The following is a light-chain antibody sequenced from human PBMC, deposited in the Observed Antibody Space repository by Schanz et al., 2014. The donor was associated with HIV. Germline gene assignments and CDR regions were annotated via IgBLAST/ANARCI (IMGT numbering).Light chain of an antibody. J-gene: IGKJ3*01. CDR2: DAS. V-gene: IGKV3-11*01. CDR3: QDYGGS. CDR1: QSVSSY. Sequence: EIVLTQSPATLSLSPGERATLSCRASQSVSSYLAWYQQKPGQAPRLLIHDASNRATGIPARFSGSGSGTDFTLTISRLEAEEFAVYYCQDYGGSFGPGTKVDSK.